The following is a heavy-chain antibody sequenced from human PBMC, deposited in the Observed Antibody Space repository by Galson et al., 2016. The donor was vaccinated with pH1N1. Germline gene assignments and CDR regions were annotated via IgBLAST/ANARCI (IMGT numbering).Heavy chain of an antibody. V-gene: IGHV3-74*01. CDR2: IFRDGTNV. CDR3: ARGRATMRSMVRAFDI. D-gene: IGHD3-10*01. CDR1: GVTVSNNY. Sequence: SLRLSCAASGVTVSNNYMSWVRQAPGKGLEWVSRIFRDGTNVAYADSVKDRFTISRDNAKNTLYLQMNSLRVEDTAVYYCARGRATMRSMVRAFDIWGQGTMVTVSS. J-gene: IGHJ3*02.